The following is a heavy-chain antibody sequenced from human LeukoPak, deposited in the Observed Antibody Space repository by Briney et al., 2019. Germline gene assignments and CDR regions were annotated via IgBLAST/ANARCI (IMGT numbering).Heavy chain of an antibody. D-gene: IGHD3-10*01. J-gene: IGHJ4*02. CDR1: GFIFSSSW. V-gene: IGHV3-7*04. CDR3: AGDASYYGSGNYF. CDR2: IKQDGSEK. Sequence: GGSLRLSCAASGFIFSSSWMSWVRQAPGKGLEWVANIKQDGSEKYYADSVKGRFTISRDNSKNTLYLQTNSLRAEDTAVYYCAGDASYYGSGNYFWGQGTLVTVSS.